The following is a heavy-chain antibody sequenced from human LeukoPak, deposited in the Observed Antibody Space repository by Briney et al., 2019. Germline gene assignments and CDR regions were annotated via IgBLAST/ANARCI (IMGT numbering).Heavy chain of an antibody. D-gene: IGHD3-10*01. V-gene: IGHV6-1*01. CDR1: GDSVSSNSAA. CDR3: AREGPRLGNDAFDI. Sequence: SQTLSLTCAISGDSVSSNSAAWNWIRQSPSRGLEWLGRTYYKSKWYKDYALSVKSRITINPDTSKNQFSLQLNSVTPEDTAVYYCAREGPRLGNDAFDIWGQGTMVAVSS. CDR2: TYYKSKWYK. J-gene: IGHJ3*02.